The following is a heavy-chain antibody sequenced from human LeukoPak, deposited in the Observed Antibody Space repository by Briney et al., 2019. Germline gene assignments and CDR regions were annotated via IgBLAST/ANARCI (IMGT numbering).Heavy chain of an antibody. Sequence: SETLSLTCAVSSAFISGNYWSWIRQPPGKGLEWIGYIYYSGSTKYNPSLKSRVTISVDTSKNQFSLRLSSVTAADTAMYYCAREKYGGSNDYWGQGTLVTVSS. J-gene: IGHJ4*02. CDR1: SAFISGNY. V-gene: IGHV4-59*01. CDR3: AREKYGGSNDY. D-gene: IGHD1-26*01. CDR2: IYYSGST.